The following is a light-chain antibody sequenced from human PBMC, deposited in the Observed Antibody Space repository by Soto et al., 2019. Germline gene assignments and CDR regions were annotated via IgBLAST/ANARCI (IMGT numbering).Light chain of an antibody. Sequence: EIVLTQSPGTLSLSPGERATLSCRASQSVSNNYLAWYQQKPGQAPRLLIYGASTRATGIPARFSGSGSGTEFTLTISSLQSEDFALYYCQQYNNWPPATFGGGTKVDIK. CDR1: QSVSNN. CDR3: QQYNNWPPAT. J-gene: IGKJ4*01. CDR2: GAS. V-gene: IGKV3-15*01.